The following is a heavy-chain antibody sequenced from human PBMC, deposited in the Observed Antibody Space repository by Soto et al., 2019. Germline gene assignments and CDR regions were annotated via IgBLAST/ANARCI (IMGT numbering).Heavy chain of an antibody. V-gene: IGHV3-23*01. Sequence: EVQLLDSGGGLVQPGGSLRLSCAASGFTFGNYAMNWVRQAPGKGLEWVSSFSSGDGTTYYADSVKDRFTISRDNSKNTLSLQMNSLRAEDTAVYYCSKAGTGTNQIFEYWGQGSLVSVSS. D-gene: IGHD3-10*01. CDR3: SKAGTGTNQIFEY. CDR1: GFTFGNYA. CDR2: FSSGDGTT. J-gene: IGHJ4*02.